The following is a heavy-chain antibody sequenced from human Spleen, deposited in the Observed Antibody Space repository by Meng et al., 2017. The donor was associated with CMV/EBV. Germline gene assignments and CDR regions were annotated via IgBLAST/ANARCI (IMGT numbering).Heavy chain of an antibody. J-gene: IGHJ4*02. CDR3: ARDQDNMGYFDY. Sequence: CKTSGYNFTSYYMHWVRQAPGQGLEWMGIINPRGGSTTYAQKFQDRITMTRDTSTSTVHMELSSLRSEDTAVYYCARDQDNMGYFDYWGQGTLVTVSS. V-gene: IGHV1-46*01. CDR2: INPRGGST. D-gene: IGHD2/OR15-2a*01. CDR1: GYNFTSYY.